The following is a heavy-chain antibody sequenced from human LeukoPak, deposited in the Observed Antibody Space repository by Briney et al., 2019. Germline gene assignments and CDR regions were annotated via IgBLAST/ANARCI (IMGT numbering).Heavy chain of an antibody. J-gene: IGHJ5*02. D-gene: IGHD6-19*01. CDR2: ITPIFGTA. Sequence: SVKVSCKASGGAFRSNAINWVRQAPGQGLEWMGGITPIFGTAKYAQKFQGRVTITAVESLSTAYMELSSLRSEDTAVYYCARDLVAVAGTFGLGWFDPWGQGTLVTVPS. CDR1: GGAFRSNA. CDR3: ARDLVAVAGTFGLGWFDP. V-gene: IGHV1-69*13.